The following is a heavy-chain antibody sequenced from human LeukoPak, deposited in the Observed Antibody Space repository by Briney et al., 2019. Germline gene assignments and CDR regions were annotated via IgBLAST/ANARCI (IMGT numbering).Heavy chain of an antibody. Sequence: PGGSLRLSCAASGFTFSSYSMNWVRQAPGKGLEWVSFIYSGGSTHYSDYVKGRFTISRDNSKNTLYLQMNSLRAEDTAVYYCARRAGAYSHPYDYWGQGTLVTVSS. CDR3: ARRAGAYSHPYDY. CDR1: GFTFSSYS. J-gene: IGHJ4*02. V-gene: IGHV3-53*01. CDR2: IYSGGST. D-gene: IGHD4/OR15-4a*01.